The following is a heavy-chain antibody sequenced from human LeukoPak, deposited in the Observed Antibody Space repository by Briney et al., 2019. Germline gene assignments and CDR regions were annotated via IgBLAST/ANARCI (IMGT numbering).Heavy chain of an antibody. CDR1: GYTFTRYA. V-gene: IGHV7-4-1*02. D-gene: IGHD3-16*01. CDR2: INMYTANP. Sequence: ASVKVSCTASGYTFTRYAINWLRQAPGQGLEWMGWINMYTANPAYAQGFTEWFVFSLDTSVTTAYLQISNLKTEDTAVYYCARHDNDDDFDYWGQGTLVTVSS. J-gene: IGHJ4*02. CDR3: ARHDNDDDFDY.